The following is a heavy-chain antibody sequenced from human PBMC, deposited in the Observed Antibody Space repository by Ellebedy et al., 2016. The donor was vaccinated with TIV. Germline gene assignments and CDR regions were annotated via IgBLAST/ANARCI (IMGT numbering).Heavy chain of an antibody. CDR1: GFTFDSYA. CDR3: ARDLDKSSGWYGGAAY. J-gene: IGHJ4*02. D-gene: IGHD6-19*01. CDR2: ISHDGSSQ. Sequence: PGGSLRLSCVASGFTFDSYAMHWVRQAPGKGLEWVAVISHDGSSQYYADSVKGRFTVSRDNSMTTVYLEMYSLRAEDTALYYCARDLDKSSGWYGGAAYWGQGTQVTVSS. V-gene: IGHV3-30-3*01.